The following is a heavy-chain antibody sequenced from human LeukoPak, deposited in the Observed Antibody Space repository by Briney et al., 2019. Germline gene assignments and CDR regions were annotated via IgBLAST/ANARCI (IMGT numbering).Heavy chain of an antibody. CDR1: GGSFSGYY. CDR2: INHSGST. J-gene: IGHJ5*02. CDR3: ARDVSRGDMRFDP. D-gene: IGHD3-16*01. Sequence: PSETLSLTCAVYGGSFSGYYWSWIRQPPGKGLEWIGEINHSGSTNYNPSLKSRVTISVDTSKNQFSLKLSSVTAADTAVYYCARDVSRGDMRFDPWGQGTLVTVSS. V-gene: IGHV4-34*01.